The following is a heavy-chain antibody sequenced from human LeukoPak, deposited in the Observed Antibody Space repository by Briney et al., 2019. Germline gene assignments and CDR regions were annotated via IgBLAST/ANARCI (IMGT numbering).Heavy chain of an antibody. CDR2: ISYDGSNK. Sequence: GRSLRLSCAASGFTFSSYAMHWVRQAPGKGLEWVAVISYDGSNKYYADSVKGRSTISRDNSKNTLYLQMNSLRAEDTAVYYCARVAGRSCFDYWGQGTLVTVSS. J-gene: IGHJ4*02. V-gene: IGHV3-30-3*01. CDR3: ARVAGRSCFDY. CDR1: GFTFSSYA.